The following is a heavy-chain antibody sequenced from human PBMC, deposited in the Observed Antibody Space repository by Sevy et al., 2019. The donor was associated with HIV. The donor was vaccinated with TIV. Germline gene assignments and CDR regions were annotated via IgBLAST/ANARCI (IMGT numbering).Heavy chain of an antibody. CDR3: ARDRRTLNYYASCGYNYYFDY. D-gene: IGHD3-22*01. CDR1: GFTFSNYN. CDR2: ITSSSDYI. Sequence: GGSLRLSCAASGFTFSNYNMNWVRQAPGKGLEWVSSITSSSDYIYDADSVKGRFTISRDNAKNSLYLQMNSLRAEDTAVYYCARDRRTLNYYASCGYNYYFDYWGQGTLVTVSS. J-gene: IGHJ4*02. V-gene: IGHV3-21*01.